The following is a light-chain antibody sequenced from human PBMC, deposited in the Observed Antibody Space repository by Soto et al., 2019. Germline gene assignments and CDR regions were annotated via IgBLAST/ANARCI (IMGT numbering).Light chain of an antibody. V-gene: IGKV3-15*01. CDR1: QSVSSN. CDR2: GAF. J-gene: IGKJ3*01. CDR3: QQYNNWPSHIT. Sequence: EIVMTQSPATLSVSPGERAPLSCRASQSVSSNLAWYQQTPGQAPRLLIYGAFTRATGVPARFSGSGSGTEFTLTISSLQSEDFAVYYCQQYNNWPSHITFGPGTKVDIK.